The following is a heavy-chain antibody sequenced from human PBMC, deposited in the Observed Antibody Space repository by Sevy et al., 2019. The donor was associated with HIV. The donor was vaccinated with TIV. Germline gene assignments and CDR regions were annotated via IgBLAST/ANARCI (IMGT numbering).Heavy chain of an antibody. Sequence: GGSLRLSCVASGFTLNSYAMSWVRQAPGKGLEWISDISGTGARTNYADSVVGRFTISRDNSKNTLYLQMNSLRVEDTAIYYCARDGYNWIPFDRWGQGTLVTVSS. D-gene: IGHD1-20*01. CDR1: GFTLNSYA. J-gene: IGHJ5*02. CDR2: ISGTGART. CDR3: ARDGYNWIPFDR. V-gene: IGHV3-23*01.